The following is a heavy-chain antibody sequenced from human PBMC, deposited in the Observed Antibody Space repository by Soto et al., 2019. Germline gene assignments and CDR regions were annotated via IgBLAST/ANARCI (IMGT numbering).Heavy chain of an antibody. Sequence: QVQLVQSGAEAKKPGSSVKVSCKTSGGTFSSYAISWVRQAPGQGLEWMGGIVPLFRTTNDARKFQGRVTITADTSTYTVDMELSGLRSGDTAVYYCARGGYSSTWSNLLDRSGLDVWGQGTTVTVAS. D-gene: IGHD6-13*01. J-gene: IGHJ6*02. CDR3: ARGGYSSTWSNLLDRSGLDV. CDR2: IVPLFRTT. V-gene: IGHV1-69*06. CDR1: GGTFSSYA.